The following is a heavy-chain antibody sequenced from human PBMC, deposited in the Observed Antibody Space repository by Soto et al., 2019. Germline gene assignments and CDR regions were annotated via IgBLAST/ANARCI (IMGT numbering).Heavy chain of an antibody. V-gene: IGHV3-23*01. J-gene: IGHJ4*02. Sequence: EVRLLESGGGLVQPGGSLRLSCVVSGFTFPNHGVTWVRQVPGKGLEWVCGFSGGSGTTHYADRVRSRFTISRDDPRQTVYLQMNSLGADDTAVYYCVRWNGFGDFWGQGTLVTVSS. CDR2: FSGGSGTT. CDR1: GFTFPNHG. D-gene: IGHD1-1*01. CDR3: VRWNGFGDF.